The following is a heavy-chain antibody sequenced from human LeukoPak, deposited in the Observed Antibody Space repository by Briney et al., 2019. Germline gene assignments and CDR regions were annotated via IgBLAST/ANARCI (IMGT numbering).Heavy chain of an antibody. J-gene: IGHJ4*02. CDR2: ISGSGGST. CDR3: AKESDFWSGYPIFFDY. Sequence: GGSLRLSRAASGFTFSSYAMSWVRQAPGKGLEWVSAISGSGGSTYYADSVKGRFTISRDNSKNTLYLQMNSLRAEDTAVYYCAKESDFWSGYPIFFDYWGQGTLVTVSS. D-gene: IGHD3-3*01. CDR1: GFTFSSYA. V-gene: IGHV3-23*01.